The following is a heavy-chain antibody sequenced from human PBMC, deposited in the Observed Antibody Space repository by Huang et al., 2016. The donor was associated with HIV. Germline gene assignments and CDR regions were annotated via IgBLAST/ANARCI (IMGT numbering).Heavy chain of an antibody. CDR2: CEPEEVET. J-gene: IGHJ3*02. CDR3: ATSTPDVGAGVLRSAFDI. V-gene: IGHV1-24*01. CDR1: GYTGSELS. D-gene: IGHD2-15*01. Sequence: QVQLVESGAELKKPGASVRVSCKVSGYTGSELSLQGVRQAPEKGLAWMEGCEPEEVETIYAQRLQGRVTRTEDTSTDTAYMELSSLRPEDTAVYYCATSTPDVGAGVLRSAFDIWGQGTMVTVSS.